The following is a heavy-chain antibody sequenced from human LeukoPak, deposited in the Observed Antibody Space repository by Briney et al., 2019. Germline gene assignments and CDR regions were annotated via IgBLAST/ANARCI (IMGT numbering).Heavy chain of an antibody. D-gene: IGHD6-6*01. CDR2: IYYSGST. J-gene: IGHJ5*02. V-gene: IGHV4-59*01. CDR1: GGSISSYY. CDR3: AGGYSRSRNRFDP. Sequence: SETLSLTCTVSGGSISSYYWNWIRQPPGKGLEWSGYIYYSGSTNYNPSLERRVTISVDTPTKQFSLKLRSVTAADTAVYYSAGGYSRSRNRFDPSGQGTLVTVSS.